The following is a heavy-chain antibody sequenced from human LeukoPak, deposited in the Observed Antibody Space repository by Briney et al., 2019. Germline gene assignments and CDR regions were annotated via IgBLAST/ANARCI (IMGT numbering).Heavy chain of an antibody. V-gene: IGHV3-7*01. J-gene: IGHJ4*02. Sequence: GGSLRLSCAASGFTLSSYWMSWVRQAPGKGLEWVANIKQDGSEKYYVDSVKGRFTISRDNAKNSLYLQMNSLRAEDTAVYYCARGLPAGIDYFDYWGQGTLVTASS. CDR3: ARGLPAGIDYFDY. D-gene: IGHD2-21*01. CDR1: GFTLSSYW. CDR2: IKQDGSEK.